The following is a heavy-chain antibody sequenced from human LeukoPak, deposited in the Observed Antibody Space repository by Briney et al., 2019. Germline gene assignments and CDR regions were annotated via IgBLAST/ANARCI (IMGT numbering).Heavy chain of an antibody. J-gene: IGHJ5*02. CDR3: ARGDQPLGYCSNGVCPRYWFDP. CDR2: IIPIFGTT. D-gene: IGHD2-8*01. Sequence: SVKVSCKASGGTFNSYAINWVRQAPAQGLEWMGGIIPIFGTTKYAQKFQGRVTITADESTSIAYMELSSLRSEDTAVYYCARGDQPLGYCSNGVCPRYWFDPWGQGTLVTVSS. V-gene: IGHV1-69*13. CDR1: GGTFNSYA.